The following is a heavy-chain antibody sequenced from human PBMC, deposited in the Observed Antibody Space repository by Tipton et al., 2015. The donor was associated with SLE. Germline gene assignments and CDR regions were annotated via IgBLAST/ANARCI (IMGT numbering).Heavy chain of an antibody. V-gene: IGHV4-59*01. CDR2: IYYSGST. CDR1: GGSISSYY. Sequence: LRLSCTVSGGSISSYYWSWIRQPPGKGLEWIGYIYYSGSTNYNPSLKSRVTISVDASKNQFSLKLNSVTAADTAVYYCARDAGMDVWGQGITVTVSS. CDR3: ARDAGMDV. J-gene: IGHJ6*02.